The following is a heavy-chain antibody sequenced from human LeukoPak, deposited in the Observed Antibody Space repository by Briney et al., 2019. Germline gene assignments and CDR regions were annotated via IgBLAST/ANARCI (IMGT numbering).Heavy chain of an antibody. J-gene: IGHJ6*02. CDR3: ARDSKQWLVRGYYYGMDV. V-gene: IGHV4-59*12. CDR2: VYYSGST. D-gene: IGHD6-19*01. CDR1: GGSISTYY. Sequence: PSETLSLTCTVSGGSISTYYWTWIRQPPGKGLEWIGHVYYSGSTNYNPSLKSRVTISVDTSKNQFSLKLSSVTAADTAVYYCARDSKQWLVRGYYYGMDVWGQGTTVTVSS.